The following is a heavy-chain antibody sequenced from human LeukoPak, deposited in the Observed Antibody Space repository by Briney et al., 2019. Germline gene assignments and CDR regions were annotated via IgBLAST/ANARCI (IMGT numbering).Heavy chain of an antibody. J-gene: IGHJ5*02. D-gene: IGHD2-21*02. V-gene: IGHV1-18*01. CDR2: ISANNGET. CDR3: ARDACVSCGGDCCHDP. Sequence: ASVKVSCKASGYTFTNYGISWVRQAPGQGLEWMAWISANNGETRYAQKFQGRVILTRDTSTTTAYMDLRNLRSDDTAVYYCARDACVSCGGDCCHDPWGQGTLVTVSS. CDR1: GYTFTNYG.